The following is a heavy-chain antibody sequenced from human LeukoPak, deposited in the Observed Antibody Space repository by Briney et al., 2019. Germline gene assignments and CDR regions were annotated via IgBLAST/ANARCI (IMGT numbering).Heavy chain of an antibody. J-gene: IGHJ1*01. Sequence: GGSLRLSCAASGFTFSNAWMTWVRQAPGRGLEWVGLLKSYTDGGTTDYAAPVKGRFTISRDDSKNTLYLQMNSLKTEDTAVYYCIRGSVWLQSWGQGTLVTVSS. CDR1: GFTFSNAW. D-gene: IGHD6-19*01. V-gene: IGHV3-15*01. CDR3: IRGSVWLQS. CDR2: LKSYTDGGTT.